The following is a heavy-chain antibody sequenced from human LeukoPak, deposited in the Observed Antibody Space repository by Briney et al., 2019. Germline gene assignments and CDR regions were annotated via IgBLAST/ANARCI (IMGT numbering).Heavy chain of an antibody. CDR3: ARDLYDYGDSLNAFDI. D-gene: IGHD4-17*01. Sequence: GGSLRLSCAASGFTFSSYSMNWVRQAPGKGLEWVSSISSGSSYIYYADSVKGRFTISRDNAKNSLYLQMNSLRAEDTAVYYCARDLYDYGDSLNAFDIWGQGTMVTVSS. CDR1: GFTFSSYS. J-gene: IGHJ3*02. V-gene: IGHV3-21*01. CDR2: ISSGSSYI.